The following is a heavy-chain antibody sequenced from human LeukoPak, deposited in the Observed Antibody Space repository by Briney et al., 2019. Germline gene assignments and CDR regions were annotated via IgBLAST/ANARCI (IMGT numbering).Heavy chain of an antibody. J-gene: IGHJ4*02. CDR2: LSAYNGNT. CDR3: ARVQSYYYDSSGYYFEVYYFDY. V-gene: IGHV1-18*01. D-gene: IGHD3-22*01. Sequence: ASVKVSCKASGYTFTSYGNSWVRQAPGQGLEWMGWLSAYNGNTNYAQKLQGRVTMTTDTSTSTAYMELRSLRSDDTAVYYCARVQSYYYDSSGYYFEVYYFDYWGQGTLVTVSS. CDR1: GYTFTSYG.